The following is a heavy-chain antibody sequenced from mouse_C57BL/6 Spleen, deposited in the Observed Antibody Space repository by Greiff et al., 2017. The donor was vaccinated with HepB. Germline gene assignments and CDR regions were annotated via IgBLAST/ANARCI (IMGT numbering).Heavy chain of an antibody. V-gene: IGHV1-64*01. CDR3: ARKGTTVDWYFDV. CDR2: IHPNSGST. Sequence: VQLQQPGAELVKPGASVKLSCKASGYTFTSYWMHWVKQRPGQGLEWIGMIHPNSGSTNYNEKFKSKATLTVDKSSSTAYMQLSSLTSEDSAVYYCARKGTTVDWYFDVWGTGTTVTVSS. J-gene: IGHJ1*03. D-gene: IGHD1-1*01. CDR1: GYTFTSYW.